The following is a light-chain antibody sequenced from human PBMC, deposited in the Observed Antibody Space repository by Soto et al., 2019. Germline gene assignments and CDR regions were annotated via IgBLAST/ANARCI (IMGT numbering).Light chain of an antibody. CDR1: QSISSY. J-gene: IGKJ1*01. V-gene: IGKV1-39*01. Sequence: EIQITQYPASLSSFLFDIATITCRASQSISSYLNWYQQKPGKAPNLLIYAASSLQSGVPSRFSGSGSGTDFTLTISSLQSEDFAPYYCPQPSITPWTSAQGSKV. CDR2: AAS. CDR3: PQPSITPWT.